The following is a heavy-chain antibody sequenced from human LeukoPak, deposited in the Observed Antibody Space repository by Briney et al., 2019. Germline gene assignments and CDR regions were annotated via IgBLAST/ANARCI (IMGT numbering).Heavy chain of an antibody. CDR2: IYYSGST. CDR1: GGSISSSSYY. CDR3: ARHTPDTARYCSGGSCYRGGYYFDY. J-gene: IGHJ4*02. Sequence: SETLSLTCTVSGGSISSSSYYWVWIRQPPGKGLEWIGSIYYSGSTYYNPSLKSRVTISVDTSKNQFSLKLSSVTAADTAVYYCARHTPDTARYCSGGSCYRGGYYFDYWGQGTLVTVSS. D-gene: IGHD2-15*01. V-gene: IGHV4-39*01.